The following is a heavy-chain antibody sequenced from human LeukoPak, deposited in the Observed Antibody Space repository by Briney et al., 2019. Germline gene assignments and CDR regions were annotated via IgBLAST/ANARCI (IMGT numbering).Heavy chain of an antibody. J-gene: IGHJ3*02. CDR1: GFTFSSYA. CDR3: ARRITMIVEAGDAFDI. CDR2: ISSSSSYI. Sequence: GGSLRLSCAASGFTFSSYAMSWVRQAPGKGLEWVSSISSSSSYIYYADSVKGRFTISRDNAKNSLYLQMNSLRAEDTAVYYCARRITMIVEAGDAFDIWGQGTMVTVSS. V-gene: IGHV3-21*01. D-gene: IGHD3-22*01.